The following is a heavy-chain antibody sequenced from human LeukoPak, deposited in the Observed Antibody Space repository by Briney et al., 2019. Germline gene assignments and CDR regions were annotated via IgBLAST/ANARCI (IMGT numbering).Heavy chain of an antibody. CDR3: ARDYYGSGSFRSDY. CDR2: ISASSGTI. Sequence: GGSLRLSCSASGFAFSSYGMNWVRQAPGKGLEWVSYISASSGTIFYADSVKGRFTVSRDNAKNSLYLQMNSLRAEDTAVYYCARDYYGSGSFRSDYWGQGTLVTVSS. D-gene: IGHD3-10*01. V-gene: IGHV3-48*01. CDR1: GFAFSSYG. J-gene: IGHJ4*02.